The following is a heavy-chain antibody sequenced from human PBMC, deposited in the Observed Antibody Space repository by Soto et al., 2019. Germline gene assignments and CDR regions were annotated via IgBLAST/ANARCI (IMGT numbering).Heavy chain of an antibody. V-gene: IGHV3-74*01. Sequence: GGSLRLSCVASGFTFSTYWMHWVRQTPGEGLVWVSHTDSDGTFTTYADSVKGRFTVSRDNAKNSLYLHMHSLRADDTSVYYCARVPPFFYVALTGGSVDAFDLWGQGTRV. J-gene: IGHJ3*01. CDR1: GFTFSTYW. CDR2: TDSDGTFT. CDR3: ARVPPFFYVALTGGSVDAFDL. D-gene: IGHD3-9*01.